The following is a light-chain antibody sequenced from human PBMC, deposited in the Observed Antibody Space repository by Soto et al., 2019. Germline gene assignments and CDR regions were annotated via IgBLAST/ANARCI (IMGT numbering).Light chain of an antibody. Sequence: QSVLTQPASVSGSPGQSITISCTGTSSDVGDYSYVSWYQQHPGKAPKLMIYEVSNRPSGVSNRFSGSKSGNTASLTISGLQAEDEADYYCSSYTSSSTLYIFGTGTKVTVL. V-gene: IGLV2-14*01. CDR1: SSDVGDYSY. CDR2: EVS. J-gene: IGLJ1*01. CDR3: SSYTSSSTLYI.